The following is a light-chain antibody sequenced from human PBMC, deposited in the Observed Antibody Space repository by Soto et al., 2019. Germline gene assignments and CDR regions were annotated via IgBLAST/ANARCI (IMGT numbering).Light chain of an antibody. V-gene: IGKV3-11*01. CDR2: DAS. J-gene: IGKJ3*01. Sequence: IVLTQSPATLSLSPGERATLSCRASQSVSSYLAWYQQKPGQAPRLLIYDASKRATGIPARFSGSGSGTDFTLTISSLGREDFAVYYCQQRSDWPPLFTFGPGTTVDIK. CDR3: QQRSDWPPLFT. CDR1: QSVSSY.